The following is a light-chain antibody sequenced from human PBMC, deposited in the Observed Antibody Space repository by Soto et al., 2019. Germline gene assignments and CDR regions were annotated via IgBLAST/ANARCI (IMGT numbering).Light chain of an antibody. CDR1: QNIRTY. Sequence: DIQMTQSPSSLSASVGDRVTITCQASQNIRTYLNWYQQKPGQAPKLLIDDASNLEIAVPSRFRGSGSGTDFTFTITSLQPEDIATSFCQQCYSSPGTLGQGTKV. CDR2: DAS. J-gene: IGKJ1*01. V-gene: IGKV1-33*01. CDR3: QQCYSSPGT.